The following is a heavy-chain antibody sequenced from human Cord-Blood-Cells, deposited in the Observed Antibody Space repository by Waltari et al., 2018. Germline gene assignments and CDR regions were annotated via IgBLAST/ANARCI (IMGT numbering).Heavy chain of an antibody. Sequence: VKVSCKASGYTFTSYGISWVRQAPGQGLEWMGWMRAYNGNTNYAQKLQGRVTMTTDTATSTAYMELRSLRSDDTAVYYCARGGIPAANYYYYYGMDVWGQGTTVTVSS. D-gene: IGHD2-2*01. CDR1: GYTFTSYG. V-gene: IGHV1-18*01. CDR3: ARGGIPAANYYYYYGMDV. CDR2: MRAYNGNT. J-gene: IGHJ6*02.